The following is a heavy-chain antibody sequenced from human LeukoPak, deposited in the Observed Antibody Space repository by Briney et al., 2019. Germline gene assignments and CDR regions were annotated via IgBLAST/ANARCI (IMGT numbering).Heavy chain of an antibody. Sequence: ASVKVSCKVSGYSLTDLSMQWVRQAPGKGLECLGGFDPEEAKMVYTQTFQGRVTMTEDPSTDTAYMELRGLRSEDTAVYYCATRSGDFWSGYVDWGQGTLVTVSS. CDR3: ATRSGDFWSGYVD. V-gene: IGHV1-24*01. D-gene: IGHD3-3*01. J-gene: IGHJ4*02. CDR1: GYSLTDLS. CDR2: FDPEEAKM.